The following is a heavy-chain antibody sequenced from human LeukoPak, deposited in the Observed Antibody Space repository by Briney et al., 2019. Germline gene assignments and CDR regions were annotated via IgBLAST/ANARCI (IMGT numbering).Heavy chain of an antibody. CDR2: ISYDGSNK. Sequence: GGSLRLSCAASGFTFSSYAMRWVRQAPGKGLEWVAVISYDGSNKYYADSVKGRFTISRDNSKNTLYLQMNSLRAEDTAVYYCARGVRGYSYGIDYWGQGTLVTVSS. D-gene: IGHD5-18*01. CDR3: ARGVRGYSYGIDY. V-gene: IGHV3-30-3*01. CDR1: GFTFSSYA. J-gene: IGHJ4*02.